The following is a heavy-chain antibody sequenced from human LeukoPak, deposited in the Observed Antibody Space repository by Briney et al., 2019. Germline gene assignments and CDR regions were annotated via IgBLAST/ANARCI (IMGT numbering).Heavy chain of an antibody. J-gene: IGHJ4*02. Sequence: SETLSLTCTVSGGSISSGGYYWSWIRQHPGKGLEWIGYIYYSGSTYYNPSLKSRVTISVDTSKNQFSLKLSSVTAADTAVYYCARVVVVVPAAQPLFDCWGQGTLVTVSS. V-gene: IGHV4-31*03. D-gene: IGHD2-2*01. CDR1: GGSISSGGYY. CDR2: IYYSGST. CDR3: ARVVVVVPAAQPLFDC.